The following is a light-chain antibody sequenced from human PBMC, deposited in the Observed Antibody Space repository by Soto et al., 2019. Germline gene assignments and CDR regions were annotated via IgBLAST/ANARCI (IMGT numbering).Light chain of an antibody. J-gene: IGLJ2*01. CDR2: EAN. CDR1: SSDVGSYNF. V-gene: IGLV2-23*02. Sequence: QSVLTQPASVSGSPGQSITISCTGTSSDVGSYNFVSWYQQYPGKAPKLMIYEANERPSGVSDRFSGSKSGNTASLTISGLQAEDEADYYCCSYAGGSSIRVLFGGGTKVTVL. CDR3: CSYAGGSSIRVL.